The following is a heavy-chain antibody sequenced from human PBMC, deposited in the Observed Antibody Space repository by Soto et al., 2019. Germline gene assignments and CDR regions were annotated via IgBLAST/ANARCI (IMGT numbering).Heavy chain of an antibody. CDR2: INPKSGGT. CDR3: ARGDSTDCSNGVCSFFYNHDMDV. J-gene: IGHJ6*02. Sequence: GPSVKVSCKAAGSSITGYHIHWVRQVPGQGLEWLGRINPKSGGTSTAQKFQGWVTMTTDTSISTASMELTRLTSDDTAIYYCARGDSTDCSNGVCSFFYNHDMDVWG. D-gene: IGHD2-8*01. CDR1: GSSITGYH. V-gene: IGHV1-2*04.